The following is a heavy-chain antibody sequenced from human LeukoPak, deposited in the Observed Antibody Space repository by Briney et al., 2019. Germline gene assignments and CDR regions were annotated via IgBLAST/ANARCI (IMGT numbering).Heavy chain of an antibody. D-gene: IGHD6-19*01. CDR1: GGSISSSSYY. J-gene: IGHJ4*02. Sequence: SETLSLTCTVSGGSISSSSYYWGWIRQPPGKGLEWIGSIYYSGSTYYNPSLKSRVTISVDTSKNQFSLKLTSVTAADTAVYYCARAGGSVGWYGTIDSWGQGTLATVSS. CDR2: IYYSGST. V-gene: IGHV4-39*01. CDR3: ARAGGSVGWYGTIDS.